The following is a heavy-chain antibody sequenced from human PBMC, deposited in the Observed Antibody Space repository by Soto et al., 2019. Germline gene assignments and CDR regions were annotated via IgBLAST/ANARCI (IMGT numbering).Heavy chain of an antibody. Sequence: VGSLRLSCVGSGFMFDSFAMNWVRQAPGKGLEWVSYINGGSDSIYYAESVKGRFTISRDNARNSLSLQMNSLSDEDTAVYYCAKSGDSAGWGIDFWGQGTLVTVS. CDR2: INGGSDSI. V-gene: IGHV3-48*02. CDR3: AKSGDSAGWGIDF. D-gene: IGHD6-19*01. CDR1: GFMFDSFA. J-gene: IGHJ4*02.